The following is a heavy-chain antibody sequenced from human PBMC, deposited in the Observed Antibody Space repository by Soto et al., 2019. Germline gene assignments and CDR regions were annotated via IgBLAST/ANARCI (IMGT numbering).Heavy chain of an antibody. CDR2: ISHSGTS. Sequence: SETLSLTCTVSGYSISSGYYWSWIRQTPGKGLEWIGSISHSGTSFYNPSLRSRVTISMDTSNNHFSLKLNSLTATDTALYYCAKTLLSTSWYGLHDYVSQGTLVTVSS. V-gene: IGHV4-38-2*02. J-gene: IGHJ4*02. CDR3: AKTLLSTSWYGLHDY. CDR1: GYSISSGYY. D-gene: IGHD6-13*01.